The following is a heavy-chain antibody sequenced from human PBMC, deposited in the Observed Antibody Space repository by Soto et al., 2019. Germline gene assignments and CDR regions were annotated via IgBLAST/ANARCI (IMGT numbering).Heavy chain of an antibody. D-gene: IGHD2-8*01. J-gene: IGHJ4*02. Sequence: PGGSLRLSCAASGFTFSSYGMHWVRQAPGKGLEWVAVIWYDGSNKYYADSVKGRFTISRDNSKNTLYLQMNSLRAEDTAVYYCARDRSYCTNGVCYWFDYWGQGTLVTVSS. CDR2: IWYDGSNK. CDR1: GFTFSSYG. V-gene: IGHV3-33*01. CDR3: ARDRSYCTNGVCYWFDY.